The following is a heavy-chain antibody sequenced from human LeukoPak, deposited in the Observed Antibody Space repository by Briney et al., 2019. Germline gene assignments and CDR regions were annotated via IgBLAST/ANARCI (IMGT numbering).Heavy chain of an antibody. CDR2: IYYSGST. Sequence: KPSETLSLTCTVSGGSISSSSYYWGWIRQPPGKGLERIGSIYYSGSTYYNPSLKSRVTISVDTSKNQFSLKLSSVTAADTAVYYCAREHSGYDRSYDYWGQGTLVTVSS. D-gene: IGHD5-12*01. CDR1: GGSISSSSYY. V-gene: IGHV4-39*01. CDR3: AREHSGYDRSYDY. J-gene: IGHJ4*02.